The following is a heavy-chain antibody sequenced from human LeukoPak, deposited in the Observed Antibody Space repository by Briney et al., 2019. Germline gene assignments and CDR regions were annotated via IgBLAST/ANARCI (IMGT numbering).Heavy chain of an antibody. CDR2: ISWNAGII. D-gene: IGHD3-22*01. CDR1: GFIFDDYA. CDR3: AKVAISGGSSGYFDFDY. Sequence: GRSLRLSCAISGFIFDDYAMHWVRQAPGKGLEWVSGISWNAGIIVYADSVKGRFTISRDNAKNSLYLQMNSLRAEDTALYYCAKVAISGGSSGYFDFDYWGQGTLVTVPS. J-gene: IGHJ4*02. V-gene: IGHV3-9*01.